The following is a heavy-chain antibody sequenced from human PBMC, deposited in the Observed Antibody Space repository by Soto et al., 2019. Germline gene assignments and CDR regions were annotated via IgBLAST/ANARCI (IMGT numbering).Heavy chain of an antibody. Sequence: QVRLVQSGAEVKKPGASVKVSCKASGYPFSSYAIHWVRQAPGQRPEWMGWINADNGNTRYSQKLQGRVSISRDTSASTAYMELSSVTSEDTTVYYCARSRIVSAPDDMFGFAFDIWGQGTMVTVST. D-gene: IGHD2-2*01. CDR3: ARSRIVSAPDDMFGFAFDI. V-gene: IGHV1-3*01. CDR2: INADNGNT. J-gene: IGHJ3*02. CDR1: GYPFSSYA.